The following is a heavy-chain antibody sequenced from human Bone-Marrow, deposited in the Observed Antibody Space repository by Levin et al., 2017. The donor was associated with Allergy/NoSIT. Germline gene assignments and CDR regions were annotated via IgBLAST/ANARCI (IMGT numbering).Heavy chain of an antibody. CDR1: GFTFSSYS. V-gene: IGHV3-21*01. D-gene: IGHD3-3*01. CDR2: ISSSSSYI. J-gene: IGHJ6*03. Sequence: PGGSLRLSCAASGFTFSSYSMNWVRQAPGKGLEWVSSISSSSSYIYYADSVKGRFTISRDNAKNSLYLQMNSLRAEDTAVYYCAREAYYDFWSGYYTGDDYYYMDVWGKGTTVTVSS. CDR3: AREAYYDFWSGYYTGDDYYYMDV.